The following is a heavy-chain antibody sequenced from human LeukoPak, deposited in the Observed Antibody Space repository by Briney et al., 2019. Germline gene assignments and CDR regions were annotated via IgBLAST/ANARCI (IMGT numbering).Heavy chain of an antibody. CDR3: ANRRDYGPY. CDR1: GFTFSSYG. V-gene: IGHV3-30*02. J-gene: IGHJ4*02. D-gene: IGHD4-17*01. Sequence: PGGSLRLSCAASGFTFSSYGMHWVRQAPGKGLEWVAFIRYDGSTKYYADSVKGRFTISRDNSKNTLYLQMNSLRAEDTAVYYCANRRDYGPYWGQGTLVTVSS. CDR2: IRYDGSTK.